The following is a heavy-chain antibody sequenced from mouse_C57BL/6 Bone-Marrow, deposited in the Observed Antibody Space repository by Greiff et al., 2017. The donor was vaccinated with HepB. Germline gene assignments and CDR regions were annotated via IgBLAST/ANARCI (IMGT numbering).Heavy chain of an antibody. Sequence: QVQLQQSGAELVRPGASVKMSCKASGYTFTSYNMHWVKQKPRQGLEWIGVIHPSNGDTTYNQKFKGKATLTVDKSSSTAYMQLSSLTSEDSAVYFCARGCGPAYWDFDGWGTGTTVTVSS. CDR3: ARGCGPAYWDFDG. CDR2: IHPSNGDT. V-gene: IGHV1-12*01. J-gene: IGHJ1*03. CDR1: GYTFTSYN.